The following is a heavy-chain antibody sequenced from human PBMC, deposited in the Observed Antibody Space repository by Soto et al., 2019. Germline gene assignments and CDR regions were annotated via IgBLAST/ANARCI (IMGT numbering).Heavy chain of an antibody. Sequence: ASVKVSCKASGYTFTSYGISWVRQAPGQGLEWMGWISAYNGNTNYAQKLQGRVTMTTDTSTSTAYMELRSLRSDDTAVYYCARDLNIPVSEDAFDIWGQGTMVTVSS. CDR1: GYTFTSYG. J-gene: IGHJ3*02. CDR2: ISAYNGNT. CDR3: ARDLNIPVSEDAFDI. D-gene: IGHD1-20*01. V-gene: IGHV1-18*01.